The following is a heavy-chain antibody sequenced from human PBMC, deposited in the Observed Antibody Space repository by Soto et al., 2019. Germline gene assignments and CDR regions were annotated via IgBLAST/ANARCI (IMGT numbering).Heavy chain of an antibody. V-gene: IGHV3-23*01. J-gene: IGHJ3*02. CDR1: GFTFSSYA. Sequence: GGSLRLSCAASGFTFSSYAMSWVRQAPGKGLEWVSAISGSGGSTYYADSVKGRFTISRDNSKNTLYLQMNSLRAEDTAVYYCAKDQAFRITFGGVIVRGAFDIWGQGTMVTVSS. CDR3: AKDQAFRITFGGVIVRGAFDI. CDR2: ISGSGGST. D-gene: IGHD3-16*02.